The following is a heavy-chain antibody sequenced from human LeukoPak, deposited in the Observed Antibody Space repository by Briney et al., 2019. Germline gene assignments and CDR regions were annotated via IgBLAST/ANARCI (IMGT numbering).Heavy chain of an antibody. J-gene: IGHJ4*02. CDR3: ARRPGATAFDY. CDR2: IYHSGST. V-gene: IGHV4-59*01. CDR1: GGSINTFH. D-gene: IGHD5-12*01. Sequence: PSETLSLTCTVSGGSINTFHWGWIRQPPGMGLEWIGYIYHSGSTNYNPSLQSRVTISIDTSKNQFSLKLSSVTAADTAVYYCARRPGATAFDYWGQGTLVTVSS.